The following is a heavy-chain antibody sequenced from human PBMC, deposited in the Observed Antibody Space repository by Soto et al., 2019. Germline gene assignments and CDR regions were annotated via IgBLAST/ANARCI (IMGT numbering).Heavy chain of an antibody. J-gene: IGHJ6*03. CDR1: GGSISSSSYY. CDR2: IYYSGST. Sequence: QLQLQESGPGLVKPSETLSLTCTVSGGSISSSSYYWGWIRQPPGKGLEWIGSIYYSGSTYYNPSLKSRVTISVDTSKNQFSLKLSSVTAADTAVYYCARLRMETHYYYYYMDVWGKGTTVTVSS. CDR3: ARLRMETHYYYYYMDV. V-gene: IGHV4-39*01. D-gene: IGHD3-3*01.